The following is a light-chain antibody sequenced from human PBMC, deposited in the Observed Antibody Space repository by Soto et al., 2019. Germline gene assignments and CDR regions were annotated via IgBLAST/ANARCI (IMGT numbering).Light chain of an antibody. CDR3: QPYNVWPLT. CDR2: VAS. V-gene: IGKV3-15*01. Sequence: EIVMTQSPATLSVSPGERATLSCRASQSVSSNLAWYQQKPGQTPKLLIYVASTRATGIPARFSGSGSGTEFTLTISSLQSEDYAVDYCQPYNVWPLTFGGGTKVEFK. J-gene: IGKJ4*01. CDR1: QSVSSN.